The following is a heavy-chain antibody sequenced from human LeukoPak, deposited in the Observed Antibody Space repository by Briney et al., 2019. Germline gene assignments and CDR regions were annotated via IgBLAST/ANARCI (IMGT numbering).Heavy chain of an antibody. J-gene: IGHJ4*02. CDR3: AKAPGVTTSPFDY. CDR1: GFTCSSYA. V-gene: IGHV3-23*01. Sequence: GGSLRLSCSASGFTCSSYAMSWVAQAPGKGLEGGSAVSGSGASTYYADSVKGRFTIATDNTKNTLYLQMNSLRAEDTAVYYCAKAPGVTTSPFDYWGQGTLVTVSS. D-gene: IGHD4-17*01. CDR2: VSGSGAST.